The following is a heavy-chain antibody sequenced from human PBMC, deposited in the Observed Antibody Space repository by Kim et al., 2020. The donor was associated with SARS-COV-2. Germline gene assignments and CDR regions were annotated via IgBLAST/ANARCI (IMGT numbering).Heavy chain of an antibody. CDR2: INHSGST. D-gene: IGHD3-16*01. J-gene: IGHJ3*02. CDR3: AKNRKYDYIWGSHAFDI. V-gene: IGHV4-34*01. Sequence: SETLSLTCAVYGGSFSGYYWSWIRQPPGKGLDWIGEINHSGSTNYNPSLKSRVTISVDTSKNQFSLKLSSVTAADTAVYYCAKNRKYDYIWGSHAFDIWG. CDR1: GGSFSGYY.